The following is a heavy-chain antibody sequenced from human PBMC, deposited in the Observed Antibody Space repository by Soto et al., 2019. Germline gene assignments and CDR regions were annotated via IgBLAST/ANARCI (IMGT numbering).Heavy chain of an antibody. CDR1: GYTFTGYY. V-gene: IGHV1-2*04. CDR3: ARGVGELGYYYGMDV. J-gene: IGHJ6*02. Sequence: CKASGYTFTGYYMHWVRQAPGQGLEWMGWINPNSGGTNYAQKFQGWVTMTRDTSISTAYMELSRLRSDDTAVYYCARGVGELGYYYGMDVWGQGTTVTVSS. D-gene: IGHD1-26*01. CDR2: INPNSGGT.